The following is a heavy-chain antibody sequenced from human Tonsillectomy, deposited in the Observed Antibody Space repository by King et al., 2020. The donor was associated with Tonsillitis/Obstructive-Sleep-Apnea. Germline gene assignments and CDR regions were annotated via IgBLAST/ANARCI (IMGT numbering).Heavy chain of an antibody. CDR3: AKDESYLDY. CDR2: ISGGGGST. V-gene: IGHV3-23*04. Sequence: VQLVESGGGLVQPGGSLRLSCAASGFSLSSYAMSWVRQAPGGALEWVSTISGGGGSTYYADSVKGRLTFSRENSKHTLFLQMNSLRAEDTDVYYCAKDESYLDYWVQGTLVTVSS. CDR1: GFSLSSYA. J-gene: IGHJ4*02.